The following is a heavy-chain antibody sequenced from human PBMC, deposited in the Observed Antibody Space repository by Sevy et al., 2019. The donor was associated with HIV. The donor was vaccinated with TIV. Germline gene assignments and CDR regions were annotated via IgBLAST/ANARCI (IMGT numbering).Heavy chain of an antibody. CDR1: GGSISSYY. CDR3: ARGGCSSTSWYSDDYYYYYGMDV. V-gene: IGHV4-59*01. CDR2: IYYSGST. J-gene: IGHJ6*02. Sequence: SETLSLTCTVSGGSISSYYWSWIRQPPGKGLEWIGYIYYSGSTNYNPSLKSRVTISVDTSKNQFSLKLSTVTAADTAVYYCARGGCSSTSWYSDDYYYYYGMDVWGQGTTVTVSS. D-gene: IGHD2-2*01.